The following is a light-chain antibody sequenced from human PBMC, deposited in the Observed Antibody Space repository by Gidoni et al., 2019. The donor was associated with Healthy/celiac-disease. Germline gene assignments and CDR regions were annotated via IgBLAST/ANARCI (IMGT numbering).Light chain of an antibody. J-gene: IGKJ2*01. CDR1: QSVGSN. CDR2: GAS. CDR3: QQYNNWPLYT. V-gene: IGKV3-15*01. Sequence: EIVMTQSPATLSLSPGERATLSCRASQSVGSNLAWYQQKPGQAPRLLIYGASTRATGIPARFSGSGSGTEFTLTISSLQSEDFAVYYCQQYNNWPLYTFXQXTKLEIK.